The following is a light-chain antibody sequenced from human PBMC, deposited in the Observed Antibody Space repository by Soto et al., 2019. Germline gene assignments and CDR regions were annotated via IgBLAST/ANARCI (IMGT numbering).Light chain of an antibody. CDR3: SSYAGSDSFV. CDR2: EVS. CDR1: SSDVGGYNY. V-gene: IGLV2-8*01. J-gene: IGLJ2*01. Sequence: QSALTQPPSASGSPGQSVTISCTGTSSDVGGYNYVSWYQQHPGKAPKLMIYEVSKRPSGVPDRFSGSKSDNTASLTVSGLQAEYEADYYCSSYAGSDSFVFGGGTKLTVL.